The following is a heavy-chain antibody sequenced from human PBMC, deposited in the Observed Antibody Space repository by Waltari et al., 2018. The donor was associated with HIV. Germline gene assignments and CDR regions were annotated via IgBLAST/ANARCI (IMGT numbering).Heavy chain of an antibody. Sequence: QLQLQESGPGLVKPSETLSLTCTVSGGSISSSSYYWGWIRQPPGKGLEWIGSIYYSGSTYSNPSLKSRVTISVDTSKNQFSLKLSSVTAADTAVYYCARQVLLGYCSSTSCYPQGGMDVWGQGTTVTVSS. J-gene: IGHJ6*02. CDR2: IYYSGST. CDR3: ARQVLLGYCSSTSCYPQGGMDV. CDR1: GGSISSSSYY. V-gene: IGHV4-39*01. D-gene: IGHD2-2*01.